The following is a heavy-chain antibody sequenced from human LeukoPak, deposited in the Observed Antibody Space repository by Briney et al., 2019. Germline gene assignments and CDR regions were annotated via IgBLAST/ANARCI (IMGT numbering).Heavy chain of an antibody. CDR1: GGSFSFYF. J-gene: IGHJ4*02. D-gene: IGHD3-16*01. V-gene: IGHV4-34*01. CDR3: ARDSDSGFQ. CDR2: IDNRGSI. Sequence: SETLSLTCTVSGGSFSFYFWHWIRQPPGEGLDWIGEIDNRGSIQYKPSLRSRGIISIDTSGNHFSLKLTSVTAADTAVYFCARDSDSGFQWGQGMLVTISS.